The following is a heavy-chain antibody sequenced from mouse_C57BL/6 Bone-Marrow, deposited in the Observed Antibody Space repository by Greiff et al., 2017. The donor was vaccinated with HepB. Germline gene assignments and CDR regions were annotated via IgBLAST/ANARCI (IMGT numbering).Heavy chain of an antibody. CDR2: IWSGGST. V-gene: IGHV2-4*01. CDR1: GFSLTSYG. CDR3: AKGPYYARDY. J-gene: IGHJ4*01. Sequence: VKLLESGPGLVQPSQSLSITCTASGFSLTSYGVHWVRQPPGKGLEWLGVIWSGGSTDYNAAFISRMSISKDNSKSQVFFKMNSLQADDTAIYYCAKGPYYARDYWGQGTSVTVSS.